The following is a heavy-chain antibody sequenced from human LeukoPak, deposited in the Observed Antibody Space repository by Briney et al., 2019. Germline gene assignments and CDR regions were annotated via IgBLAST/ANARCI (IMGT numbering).Heavy chain of an antibody. J-gene: IGHJ3*02. CDR2: IYHSGST. CDR3: ARSTSRWLQSAFDI. V-gene: IGHV4-59*12. CDR1: GGSMSSYY. Sequence: SETLSLTCSVSGGSMSSYYWSWIRQSPGKGLEWIGYIYHSGSTDYNSSLKSRVTISVDTSKNQFSLKLSSVTAADTAVYYCARSTSRWLQSAFDIWGQGTMVTVSS. D-gene: IGHD5-24*01.